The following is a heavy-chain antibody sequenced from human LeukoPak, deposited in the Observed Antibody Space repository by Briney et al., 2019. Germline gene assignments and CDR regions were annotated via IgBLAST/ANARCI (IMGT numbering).Heavy chain of an antibody. CDR2: ISYSGANS. D-gene: IGHD1/OR15-1a*01. Sequence: PGGSLRLSCAASGFTFSGSAMSWVRQAPGEGLEWVSLISYSGANSYYTDSVRGRFTISRDNSKDTLFLQMNSLRAEDTAVYYCARSEHDYWGQGTLVTVSS. CDR3: ARSEHDY. V-gene: IGHV3-23*01. J-gene: IGHJ4*02. CDR1: GFTFSGSA.